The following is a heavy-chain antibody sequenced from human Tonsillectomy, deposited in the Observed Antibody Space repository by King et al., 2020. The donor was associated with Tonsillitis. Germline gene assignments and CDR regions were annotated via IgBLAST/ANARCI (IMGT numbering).Heavy chain of an antibody. V-gene: IGHV3-30-3*01. CDR1: GFTFSSYA. Sequence: VQLVESGGGVVQPGRSLRLSCAASGFTFSSYAMHWVRQAPGKGLEWVAVISYDGSNKYYADSVKGRFTISRDNSKNTLYLQMNSLRAEDTAVYYCARALGYRSGGWFDPWGQGTLVTVSS. J-gene: IGHJ5*02. D-gene: IGHD5-18*01. CDR3: ARALGYRSGGWFDP. CDR2: ISYDGSNK.